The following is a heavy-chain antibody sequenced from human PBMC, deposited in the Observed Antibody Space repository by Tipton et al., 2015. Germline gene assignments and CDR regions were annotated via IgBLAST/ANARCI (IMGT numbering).Heavy chain of an antibody. CDR1: GGSITSSTYY. V-gene: IGHV4-39*01. D-gene: IGHD4-17*01. CDR3: ARVSHYGDIDS. CDR2: FFYSGST. Sequence: TLSLTCTVSGGSITSSTYYWGWIRQPPGKGLEWIGSFFYSGSTYYNPSLKSRVTISADTSKNQFSLKVTSVTAIDTAVYYCARVSHYGDIDSWGQGTLVTVSS. J-gene: IGHJ4*02.